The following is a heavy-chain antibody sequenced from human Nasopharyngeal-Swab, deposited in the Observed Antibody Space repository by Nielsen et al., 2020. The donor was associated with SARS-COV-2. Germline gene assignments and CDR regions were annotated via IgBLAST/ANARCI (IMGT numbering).Heavy chain of an antibody. V-gene: IGHV1-69*13. CDR2: IIPIFGTA. CDR3: ARDSVVVAAYNAFDT. D-gene: IGHD2-15*01. CDR1: GGTFSSYA. J-gene: IGHJ3*02. Sequence: SVKVSCKASGGTFSSYAISWVRQAPGQGLEWMGGIIPIFGTANYAQKFQGRVTITADESTSTAYMELSSLRSEDTAVYYCARDSVVVAAYNAFDTWGQGTMVTVSS.